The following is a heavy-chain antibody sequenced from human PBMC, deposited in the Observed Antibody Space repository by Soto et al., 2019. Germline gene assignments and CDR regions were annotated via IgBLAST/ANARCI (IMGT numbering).Heavy chain of an antibody. CDR3: AKVNYYDSSGYAVDAFDI. CDR2: ISYDGSNK. D-gene: IGHD3-22*01. V-gene: IGHV3-30*18. CDR1: GFTFSSYG. J-gene: IGHJ3*02. Sequence: GGSLRLSCAASGFTFSSYGMHWVRQAPGKGLEWVAVISYDGSNKYYADSVKGRFTISRDNSKNTLYLQMNSLRAEDTAVYYCAKVNYYDSSGYAVDAFDIWGQGTMVTVSS.